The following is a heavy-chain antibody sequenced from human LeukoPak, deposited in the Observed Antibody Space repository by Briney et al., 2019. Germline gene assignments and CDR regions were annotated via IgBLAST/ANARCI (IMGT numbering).Heavy chain of an antibody. CDR1: GGSISSGGYY. J-gene: IGHJ4*02. CDR2: IYYSGST. CDR3: ARVVYEYVWGSYRQYYFDY. D-gene: IGHD3-16*02. V-gene: IGHV4-31*03. Sequence: PSETLSLTCTVSGGSISSGGYYWSWIRQHPGKGLEGIGYIYYSGSTYYNPSLKSRVTISVDTSKNQFSLKLSSVPAADTAVYYCARVVYEYVWGSYRQYYFDYWGQGTLVTVSS.